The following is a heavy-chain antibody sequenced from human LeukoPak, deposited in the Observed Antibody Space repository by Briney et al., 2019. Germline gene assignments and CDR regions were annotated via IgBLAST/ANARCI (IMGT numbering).Heavy chain of an antibody. CDR2: IYHSGST. D-gene: IGHD6-19*01. J-gene: IGHJ3*02. V-gene: IGHV4-4*02. Sequence: SETLSLTCAVSGGSISSSNWWSWVRQPPGKGLEWIGEIYHSGSTNYNPSLKSRVTISVDKSKNQFSLKLSSVTAADTAVYYCARDPVIGVAGTDAFDIWGQGTMVTVSS. CDR1: GGSISSSNW. CDR3: ARDPVIGVAGTDAFDI.